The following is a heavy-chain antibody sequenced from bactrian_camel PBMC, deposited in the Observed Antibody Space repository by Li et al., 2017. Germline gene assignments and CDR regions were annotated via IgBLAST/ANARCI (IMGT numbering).Heavy chain of an antibody. J-gene: IGHJ4*01. CDR2: VYVRGGNT. CDR1: ISISSLTH. Sequence: HVQLVESGGGSVPPGGSLTLSCAASISISSLTHMAWFRQVTGEEREGVAGVYVRGGNTYYADSVKGRFTISLDNAKNTLYLQMDSLKPEDTAMYYCAANKPPCYYSETLAAQADDFNHWGQGTQVTVS. V-gene: IGHV3S54*01. CDR3: AANKPPCYYSETLAAQADDFNH. D-gene: IGHD2*01.